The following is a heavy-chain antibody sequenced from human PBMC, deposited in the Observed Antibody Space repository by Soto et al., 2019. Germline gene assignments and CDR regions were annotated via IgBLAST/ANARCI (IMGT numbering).Heavy chain of an antibody. CDR3: ARDYLPYQMLSSFDP. CDR1: GGSISNYY. V-gene: IGHV4-59*01. Sequence: QVQLQESGTGLVKPSETLSLTCTVSGGSISNYYWSWIRQPPGRGPEWIGYIYYTGSTRYNPSLKSRVTISVDTSKNQFSLKLSSVTAADTAVYYCARDYLPYQMLSSFDPWGQGTLVIVSS. D-gene: IGHD2-2*01. CDR2: IYYTGST. J-gene: IGHJ5*02.